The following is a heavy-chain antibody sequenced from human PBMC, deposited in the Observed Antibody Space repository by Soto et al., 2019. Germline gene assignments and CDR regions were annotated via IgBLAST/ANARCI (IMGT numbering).Heavy chain of an antibody. CDR3: AKGSDGVAGTGVFLVY. Sequence: HPGGSLRLSCAASGFTFSSYAMSWVRQAPGKGLEWVSAISGSGGSTYYADSVKGRFTISRDNSKNALYLQMNSLRAEDTAVYYCAKGSDGVAGTGVFLVYWGQGTLVTVSS. CDR1: GFTFSSYA. J-gene: IGHJ4*02. CDR2: ISGSGGST. D-gene: IGHD6-19*01. V-gene: IGHV3-23*01.